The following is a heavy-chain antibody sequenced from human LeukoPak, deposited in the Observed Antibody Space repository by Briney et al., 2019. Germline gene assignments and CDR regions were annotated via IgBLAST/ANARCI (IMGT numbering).Heavy chain of an antibody. J-gene: IGHJ5*02. CDR3: ARAGAVVENWFDL. V-gene: IGHV1-18*01. CDR1: GYTFNTYG. CDR2: MSGYKGKT. Sequence: DSLNVSCTASGYTFNTYGITWVRQAPRQGLEWKGWMSGYKGKTKYEQKLQNRVTMPTDTSTTTAYMELRSLRSDDTAVCYCARAGAVVENWFDLWGQGTLVTVS. D-gene: IGHD2-15*01.